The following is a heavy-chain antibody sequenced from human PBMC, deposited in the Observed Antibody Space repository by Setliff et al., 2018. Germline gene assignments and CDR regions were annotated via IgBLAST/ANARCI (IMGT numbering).Heavy chain of an antibody. CDR1: GFTFSSHS. V-gene: IGHV3-48*01. D-gene: IGHD3-3*01. Sequence: GSLRLSCAGSGFTFSSHSMNWVRQAPGKGLEWISYISSTSGNIYYADSVNGRFTISRDNAKNSLYLQMNNLRAEDTALYYCVRAFWSGSPRRYFDYWGQGALVTVSS. J-gene: IGHJ4*02. CDR2: ISSTSGNI. CDR3: VRAFWSGSPRRYFDY.